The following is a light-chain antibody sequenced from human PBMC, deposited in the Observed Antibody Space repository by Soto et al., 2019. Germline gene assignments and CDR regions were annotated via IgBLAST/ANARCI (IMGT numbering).Light chain of an antibody. CDR3: QQYRGYSWT. CDR1: QSVTSW. CDR2: KAS. Sequence: DIQMTQSPSTLSASVGDRVTITCRASQSVTSWLAWYQQKPGKAPNLLIYKASNLEYGVSSRFSGSGYGTEFTLTISSLQPDDFATYYCQQYRGYSWTFGHRNKVQIK. V-gene: IGKV1-5*03. J-gene: IGKJ1*01.